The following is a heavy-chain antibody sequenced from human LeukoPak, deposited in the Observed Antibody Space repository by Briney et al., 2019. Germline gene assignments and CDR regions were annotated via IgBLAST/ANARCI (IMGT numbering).Heavy chain of an antibody. CDR1: GYSFSSYA. D-gene: IGHD4-17*01. CDR2: ISGSGGST. V-gene: IGHV3-23*01. CDR3: TTDRDGDYLPWVY. Sequence: GESLKISCKGSGYSFSSYAMSWVRQAPGKGLEWVSAISGSGGSTYYADSVKGRFTISRDNSKNTLYLQMNSLKTEDTAVYYCTTDRDGDYLPWVYWGQGTLVTVSS. J-gene: IGHJ4*02.